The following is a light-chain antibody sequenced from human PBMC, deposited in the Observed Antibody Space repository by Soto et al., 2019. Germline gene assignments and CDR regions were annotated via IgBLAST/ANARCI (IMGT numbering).Light chain of an antibody. CDR3: SSYTSSSTVV. J-gene: IGLJ2*01. Sequence: QSALTQPASVSGSPGQSITISCTGTSSDVGGYNYVSWYQQYPGKAPKLMTYDVNNRPSGISNRFSGSKSGNMASLTISGLLPEDEADYYCSSYTSSSTVVFGGGTQLTVL. CDR2: DVN. V-gene: IGLV2-14*03. CDR1: SSDVGGYNY.